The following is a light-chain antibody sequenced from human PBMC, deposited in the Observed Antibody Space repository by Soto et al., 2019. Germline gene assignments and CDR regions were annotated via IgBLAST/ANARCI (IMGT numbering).Light chain of an antibody. V-gene: IGKV1-8*01. CDR2: AAY. CDR1: QGISSY. J-gene: IGKJ5*01. Sequence: AIRMTESPSSVSASTGDRVTINCGSSQGISSYLAWYQQKPGKAPKLLIYAAYNLQSGVPSRFSGSGSGTDFTLTISCLQSEDFAVYYCQQYNNWPSLTFGQGTRLEIK. CDR3: QQYNNWPSLT.